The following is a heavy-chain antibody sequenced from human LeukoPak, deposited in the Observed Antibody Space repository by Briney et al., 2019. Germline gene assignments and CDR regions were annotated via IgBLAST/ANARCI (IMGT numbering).Heavy chain of an antibody. D-gene: IGHD2-21*01. CDR3: ARGGDAGLAD. V-gene: IGHV4-59*01. CDR1: GASMSSYY. Sequence: SETLSLTCTVSGASMSSYYWTWIRQPPGKGLEWIGYIYSSGSTNSNPSLKSRVTISVDTSKNQFSLNLSSVTAADTAVYYCARGGDAGLADWGQGTLVTVSS. J-gene: IGHJ4*02. CDR2: IYSSGST.